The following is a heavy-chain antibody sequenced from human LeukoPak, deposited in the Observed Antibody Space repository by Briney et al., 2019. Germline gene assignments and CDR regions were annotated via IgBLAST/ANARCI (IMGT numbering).Heavy chain of an antibody. J-gene: IGHJ5*02. D-gene: IGHD6-13*01. CDR3: ARVWVWQQLARWFDP. V-gene: IGHV4-34*01. Sequence: TSETLSLTCAVYGGSFSGYYWSWIRQPPGKGLEWIGEINHSGSTNYNPSLKSRVTISVDTSKNQFSLKLSSVTAADTAVYYCARVWVWQQLARWFDPWGQGTLVTVSS. CDR1: GGSFSGYY. CDR2: INHSGST.